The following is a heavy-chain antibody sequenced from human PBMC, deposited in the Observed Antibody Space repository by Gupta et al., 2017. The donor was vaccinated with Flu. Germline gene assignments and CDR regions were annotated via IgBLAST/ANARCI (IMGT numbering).Heavy chain of an antibody. V-gene: IGHV3-9*01. Sequence: VRQGPGKGLEWVSGISWNSDIIDYADSVKGRFTISRDNAKDSLYLQMNSLRDEDTALYYCAKDICGAVACRNLNPRAIDIWGQGTMVTVSS. CDR3: AKDICGAVACRNLNPRAIDI. CDR2: ISWNSDII. D-gene: IGHD6-19*01. J-gene: IGHJ3*02.